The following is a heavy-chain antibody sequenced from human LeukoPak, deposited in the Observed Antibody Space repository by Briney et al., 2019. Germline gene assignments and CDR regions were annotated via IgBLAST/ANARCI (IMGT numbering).Heavy chain of an antibody. J-gene: IGHJ4*02. D-gene: IGHD3-16*01. CDR1: GYSISSIYY. V-gene: IGHV4-38-2*02. CDR2: ISHSGPS. CDR3: VRSYASSGLDH. Sequence: SETLSLTGTVSGYSISSIYYWGWIRQPPGKGLEWIGSISHSGPSAYNPSLKSRVTMSLDTSRSQFSLKLSSVTAADTAVYYCVRSYASSGLDHWGQGTLVTVSS.